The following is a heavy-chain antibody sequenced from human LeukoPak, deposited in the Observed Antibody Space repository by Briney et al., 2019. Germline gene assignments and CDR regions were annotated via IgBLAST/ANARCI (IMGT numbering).Heavy chain of an antibody. J-gene: IGHJ4*02. Sequence: GGSLRLSCAASGFPFSSYAMSWVRQAPGKGLEWVSAISGSGGSTYYADSVKGRLTISRDNSKNTLYLQMNSLRAEDTAVYYCAKAGVIAIPFDYWGQGTLVTVSS. D-gene: IGHD2-21*01. CDR3: AKAGVIAIPFDY. CDR1: GFPFSSYA. CDR2: ISGSGGST. V-gene: IGHV3-23*01.